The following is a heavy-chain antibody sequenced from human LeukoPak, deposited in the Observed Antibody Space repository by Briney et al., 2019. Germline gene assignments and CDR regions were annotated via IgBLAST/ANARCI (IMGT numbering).Heavy chain of an antibody. CDR2: ISAYNGNT. D-gene: IGHD3-22*01. Sequence: ASVKVSCKASGYTFTSYGISWVRQAPGQGLEWMGWISAYNGNTNYAQKLQGRLTMTTDTSTTTAYMELRSLRSDDTAVYYCARDLDRSGYYRSDAFDIWGQGTMLTVSS. CDR1: GYTFTSYG. J-gene: IGHJ3*02. CDR3: ARDLDRSGYYRSDAFDI. V-gene: IGHV1-18*01.